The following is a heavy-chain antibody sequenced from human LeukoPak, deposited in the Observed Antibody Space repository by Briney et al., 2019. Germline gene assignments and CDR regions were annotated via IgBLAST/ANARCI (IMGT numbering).Heavy chain of an antibody. D-gene: IGHD6-19*01. CDR2: IKQDGSEK. CDR3: ARDSGQWLISYFYYYGMDV. J-gene: IGHJ6*02. CDR1: GSTFSSYW. Sequence: GGSLRLSCAASGSTFSSYWMSWVRQAPGKGLEWVANIKQDGSEKYYVDSVKGRFTISRDNAKNSLYLQMNSLRAEDTAVYYCARDSGQWLISYFYYYGMDVWGQGTTVTVSS. V-gene: IGHV3-7*01.